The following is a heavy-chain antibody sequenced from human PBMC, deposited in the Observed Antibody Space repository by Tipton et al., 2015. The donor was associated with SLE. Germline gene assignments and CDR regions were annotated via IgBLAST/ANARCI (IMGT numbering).Heavy chain of an antibody. Sequence: SLRLSCAASGFTFSTYGIHWVRQAPGKGLEWVAVISYDGSNKYYADSVKGRFTISRDNSKNTLYLQMNSLRAEDTAVYYCASSGWYTVGAFDIWGQGTMVTVSS. CDR1: GFTFSTYG. J-gene: IGHJ3*02. D-gene: IGHD6-19*01. CDR2: ISYDGSNK. V-gene: IGHV3-30*03. CDR3: ASSGWYTVGAFDI.